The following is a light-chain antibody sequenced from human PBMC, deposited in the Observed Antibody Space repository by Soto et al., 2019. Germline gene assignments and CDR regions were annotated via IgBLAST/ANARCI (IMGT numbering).Light chain of an antibody. CDR1: SSNIGAGFD. CDR3: QSFGV. CDR2: RNT. V-gene: IGLV1-40*01. Sequence: QAVVTQPPSVSGAPGQRVTISCTGSSSNIGAGFDVHWYQQFPGTAPKLLIYRNTIRPSGVPDRFSGSKSGTSASLAITGLQAEDEADYYCQSFGVFGGGTKLTVL. J-gene: IGLJ2*01.